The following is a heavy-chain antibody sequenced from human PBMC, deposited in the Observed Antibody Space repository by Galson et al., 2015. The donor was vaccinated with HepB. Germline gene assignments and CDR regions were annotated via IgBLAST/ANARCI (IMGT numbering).Heavy chain of an antibody. D-gene: IGHD2/OR15-2a*01. V-gene: IGHV1-46*01. Sequence: SVKVPCKASGYTFTSSYIHWVRQAPGQGLEWMGIINPTGGGTNYAQNFQGRLTMTMDTSTSTVYMELSSLRSEDTAVYYCARDLLAGDYWGQGTLVTVSS. J-gene: IGHJ4*02. CDR3: ARDLLAGDY. CDR2: INPTGGGT. CDR1: GYTFTSSY.